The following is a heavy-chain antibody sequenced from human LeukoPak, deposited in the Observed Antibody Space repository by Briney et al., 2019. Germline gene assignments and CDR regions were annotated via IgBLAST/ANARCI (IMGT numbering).Heavy chain of an antibody. CDR1: GYTFTSYG. J-gene: IGHJ5*02. D-gene: IGHD6-13*01. Sequence: ASVKVSCKASGYTFTSYGISWVRQAPGQGLEWMGWISAYNGNTNYAQKLQGRVTMTTDTSTSTAYMELRSLRSDDTAVYYCARARPPGIAAAGRVWFDPWGQGTLVTVSS. CDR2: ISAYNGNT. V-gene: IGHV1-18*01. CDR3: ARARPPGIAAAGRVWFDP.